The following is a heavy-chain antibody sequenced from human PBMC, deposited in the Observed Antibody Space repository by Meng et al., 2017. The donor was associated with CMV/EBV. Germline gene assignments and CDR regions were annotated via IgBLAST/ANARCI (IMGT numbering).Heavy chain of an antibody. CDR2: ISYDGSNK. V-gene: IGHV3-30-3*01. D-gene: IGHD3-10*01. Sequence: GESLKISCAASGFTFSSYAMHWVRQAPGKGLGWVAVISYDGSNKYYADSVKGRFTISRDNSKNTLYLQMNSLRAEDTAVYYCARDLHYYGSGSYYNHYYYYYGMDVWGQGTTVTVSS. CDR1: GFTFSSYA. J-gene: IGHJ6*02. CDR3: ARDLHYYGSGSYYNHYYYYYGMDV.